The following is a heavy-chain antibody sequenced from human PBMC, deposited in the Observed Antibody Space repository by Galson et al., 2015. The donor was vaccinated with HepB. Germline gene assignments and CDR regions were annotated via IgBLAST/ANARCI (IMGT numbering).Heavy chain of an antibody. CDR3: ARRGTSKYFDY. Sequence: SLRLSCAASGFTFSSYAMSWVRQAPGKGLEWVSYISGSGSSISYADSVKGRFTTSRDNAQNSLYLQINSLRAEDTAVYYCARRGTSKYFDYWGQGTLITVSS. CDR2: ISGSGSSI. J-gene: IGHJ4*02. D-gene: IGHD1-1*01. V-gene: IGHV3-48*03. CDR1: GFTFSSYA.